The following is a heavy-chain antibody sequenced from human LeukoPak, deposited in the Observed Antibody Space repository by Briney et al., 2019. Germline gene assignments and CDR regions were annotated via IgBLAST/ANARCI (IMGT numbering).Heavy chain of an antibody. CDR3: ARVGGYEKYYFDY. CDR2: IIPIFGTA. Sequence: ASVKVSCKASGGTFSSYAISWVRQAPGQGLEWMGGIIPIFGTANYAQKFQGRVTTTADKSTSTAYMELSSLRSEDTAVYYCARVGGYEKYYFDYWGQGTLVTVSS. D-gene: IGHD5-12*01. J-gene: IGHJ4*02. CDR1: GGTFSSYA. V-gene: IGHV1-69*06.